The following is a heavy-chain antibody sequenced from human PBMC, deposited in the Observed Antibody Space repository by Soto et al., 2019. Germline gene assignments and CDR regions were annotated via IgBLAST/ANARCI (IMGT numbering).Heavy chain of an antibody. J-gene: IGHJ4*02. CDR3: AKDAVYNDGLWLMDL. V-gene: IGHV3-23*01. D-gene: IGHD3-10*01. CDR2: IYGSGGGI. Sequence: VGSLRLSCIASGLPHSLFAMMWIRQAPGKGLECVSGIYGSGGGIQYADSVKGRFTISRDNSKNTVYLQMTDLRADDTAIYYCAKDAVYNDGLWLMDLWGQGTQVTVSS. CDR1: GLPHSLFA.